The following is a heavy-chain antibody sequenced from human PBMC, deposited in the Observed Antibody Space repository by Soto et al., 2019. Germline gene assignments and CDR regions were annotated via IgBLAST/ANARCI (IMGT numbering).Heavy chain of an antibody. D-gene: IGHD3-3*02. Sequence: SETLSLTCTVSGDSISRSNSHWVWTRQPPGKGLEYIGSVYYGGAIFYSGNIYYNPSLKSRVTISVDTSKNQFSLRLSSVTAADTGVYYCVRYDRINMKPYSPEGLHVWGQGTMVTVSS. V-gene: IGHV4-39*01. J-gene: IGHJ3*01. CDR1: GDSISRSNSH. CDR2: VYYGGAIFYSGNI. CDR3: VRYDRINMKPYSPEGLHV.